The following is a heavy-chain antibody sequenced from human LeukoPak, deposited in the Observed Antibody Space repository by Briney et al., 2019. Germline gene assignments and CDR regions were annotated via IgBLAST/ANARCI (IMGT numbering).Heavy chain of an antibody. CDR3: ARGVYNDAFDI. Sequence: SGGSLRLSCVASGRTLSSYAMHWVRQAPGKGLEWVAVISNGGTNNYYADSVKGRFTISRDNSKNTLYRRIARLRSEHTAVYYCARGVYNDAFDICGQGTTVTVSS. CDR2: ISNGGTNN. D-gene: IGHD1-1*01. J-gene: IGHJ3*02. CDR1: GRTLSSYA. V-gene: IGHV3-30-3*01.